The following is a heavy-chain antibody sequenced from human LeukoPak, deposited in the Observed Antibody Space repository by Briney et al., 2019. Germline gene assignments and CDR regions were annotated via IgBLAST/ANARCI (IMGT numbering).Heavy chain of an antibody. CDR3: ASNRDGYNN. J-gene: IGHJ4*02. D-gene: IGHD5-24*01. CDR1: GYSISSGYY. V-gene: IGHV4-61*01. Sequence: SETLSLTCTVSGYSISSGYYWGWIRQPPGKGLEWIGYIYYSGSTNYNPSLKSRVTISVDTSKNQFSLKLSSVTAADTAVYYCASNRDGYNNWGQGTLVTVSS. CDR2: IYYSGST.